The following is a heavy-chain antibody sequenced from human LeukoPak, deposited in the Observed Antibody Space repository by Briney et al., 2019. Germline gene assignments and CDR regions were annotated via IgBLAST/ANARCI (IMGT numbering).Heavy chain of an antibody. V-gene: IGHV4-34*01. Sequence: PSETLSLTCAVYGGSFSGYYWSWIPQPPGGGLEWIGEINLSGSTNYNPSLKSRVTISVDTSKYCFSLKLSSVTAADAAVYYCARGGPNSRLHLWGQGTLVTVSS. CDR1: GGSFSGYY. D-gene: IGHD2-21*01. CDR3: ARGGPNSRLHL. J-gene: IGHJ5*02. CDR2: INLSGST.